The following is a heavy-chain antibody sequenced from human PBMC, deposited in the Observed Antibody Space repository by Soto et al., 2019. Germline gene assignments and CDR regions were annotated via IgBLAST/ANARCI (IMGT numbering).Heavy chain of an antibody. J-gene: IGHJ5*02. CDR2: IYPGDSDT. D-gene: IGHD3-22*01. CDR3: AGGVTDYYDGSGYSTNWFDT. V-gene: IGHV5-51*01. Sequence: GESLKISCKGSGYSFSSYWIEWVRQTPGKGLELVGIIYPGDSDTRYSPSFQGPLTISADKSISTAYLQCSSLKASVPATFYRAGGVTDYYDGSGYSTNWFDTWGQGTLVTVSA. CDR1: GYSFSSYW.